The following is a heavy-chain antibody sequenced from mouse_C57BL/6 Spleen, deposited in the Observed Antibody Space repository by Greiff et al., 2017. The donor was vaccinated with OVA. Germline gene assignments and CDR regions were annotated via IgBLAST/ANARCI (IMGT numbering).Heavy chain of an antibody. CDR1: GFTFSDYY. Sequence: EVKLVESEGGLVQPGSSMKLSCTASGFTFSDYYMAWVRQVPEKGLEWVANINPDGSSTYYLDSLKSRFIISRDNAKNILYLQKSSLKSEDTATYYCARAPIYYYYFDDWGQGTTLTVSS. D-gene: IGHD1-1*01. V-gene: IGHV5-16*01. J-gene: IGHJ2*01. CDR2: INPDGSST. CDR3: ARAPIYYYYFDD.